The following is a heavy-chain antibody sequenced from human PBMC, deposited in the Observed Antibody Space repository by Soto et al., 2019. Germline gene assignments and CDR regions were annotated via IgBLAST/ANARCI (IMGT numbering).Heavy chain of an antibody. D-gene: IGHD4-17*01. Sequence: EVQLVPSGAEVKKPGESLKISCKGSGYSFTSYWIGWVRQMPGKGLEWMGIIYPGDSDTRYSPSFQVKVTISADKSIRTAYLQWSSLKASDTAMYYCARHLYGAKGPFDYWGQGTLVTVSS. CDR2: IYPGDSDT. V-gene: IGHV5-51*06. CDR3: ARHLYGAKGPFDY. CDR1: GYSFTSYW. J-gene: IGHJ4*02.